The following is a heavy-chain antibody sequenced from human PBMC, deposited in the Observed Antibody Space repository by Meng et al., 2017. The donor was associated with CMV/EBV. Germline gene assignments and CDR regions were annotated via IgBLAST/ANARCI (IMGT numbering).Heavy chain of an antibody. J-gene: IGHJ4*02. CDR1: GFTFSSYA. CDR2: IGGIGGST. Sequence: GESLKISCAASGFTFSSYAMSWVRQAPGKGLEWVSAIGGIGGSTYYADSVKGRFIISRDNSKNTLYLQMNSLRAEDTAVYYYARDGNYGDYGDGFWGQGTLVTVSS. V-gene: IGHV3-23*01. CDR3: ARDGNYGDYGDGF. D-gene: IGHD4-17*01.